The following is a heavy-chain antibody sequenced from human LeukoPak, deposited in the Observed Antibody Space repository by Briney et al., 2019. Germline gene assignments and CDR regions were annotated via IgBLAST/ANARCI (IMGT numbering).Heavy chain of an antibody. CDR3: AREMGKHYYYYMDV. CDR2: IYTSGST. V-gene: IGHV4-61*02. J-gene: IGHJ6*03. Sequence: SETLSLTCTVSGGSISSGSYYWSWIRQPAGKGLEWIGRIYTSGSTNYNPSLKSRVTISVDTSKNQFSLKLSSVTAADTAVYYCAREMGKHYYYYMDVWGKGTTVTVSS. D-gene: IGHD2-8*01. CDR1: GGSISSGSYY.